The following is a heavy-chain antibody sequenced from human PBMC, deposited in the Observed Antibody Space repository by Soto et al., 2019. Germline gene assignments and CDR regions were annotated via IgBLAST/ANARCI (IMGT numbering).Heavy chain of an antibody. CDR3: ARVVDIVVVVAADDAFDI. Sequence: ASVKVSCKASGYTFTSYDINWVRQATGQGLEWMGWMNPNSGNTGYAQKFQGRVAMTRNTSISTAYMELSSLRSEDTAVYYCARVVDIVVVVAADDAFDIWGQGTMVTVSS. CDR2: MNPNSGNT. V-gene: IGHV1-8*01. CDR1: GYTFTSYD. J-gene: IGHJ3*02. D-gene: IGHD2-15*01.